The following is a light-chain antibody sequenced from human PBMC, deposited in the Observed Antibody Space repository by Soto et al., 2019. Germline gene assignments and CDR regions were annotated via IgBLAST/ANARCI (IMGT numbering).Light chain of an antibody. CDR2: GAS. V-gene: IGKV3-20*01. J-gene: IGKJ4*02. Sequence: EIVLTQSPGTLSLSPGERATLSCRASQSVSSSYLAWYQQKPGQAPRLLIYGASSRATGIPDRFSGSGSGTDFTLTISRLEPEDFAGYYCQQYGSSPFTFGGGPKVEIK. CDR1: QSVSSSY. CDR3: QQYGSSPFT.